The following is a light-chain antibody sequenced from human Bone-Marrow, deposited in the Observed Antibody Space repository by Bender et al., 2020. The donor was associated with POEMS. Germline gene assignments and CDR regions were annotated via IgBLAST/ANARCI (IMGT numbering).Light chain of an antibody. V-gene: IGLV1-44*01. J-gene: IGLJ3*02. CDR2: GND. Sequence: IGGNAVNWWQQLPGTAPKLLIYGNDQRPSGVPDRFSGSKSGNTASLTISGLQAEDEAEYHCGSYTTRGTWVFGGGTILTVL. CDR3: GSYTTRGTWV. CDR1: IGGNA.